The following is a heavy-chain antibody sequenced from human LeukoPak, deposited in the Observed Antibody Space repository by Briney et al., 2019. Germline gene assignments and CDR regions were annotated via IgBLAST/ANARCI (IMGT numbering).Heavy chain of an antibody. CDR1: GGSFSGCY. D-gene: IGHD3-10*01. CDR2: INHSGST. CDR3: ARGRIFDP. V-gene: IGHV4-34*01. J-gene: IGHJ5*02. Sequence: ASETLSLTCAVYGGSFSGCYWSWIRQPPGKGLEWIGEINHSGSTNYNPSLKSRVTISVDTSKNQFSLKLSSVTAADTAVYYCARGRIFDPWGQGTLVTVSA.